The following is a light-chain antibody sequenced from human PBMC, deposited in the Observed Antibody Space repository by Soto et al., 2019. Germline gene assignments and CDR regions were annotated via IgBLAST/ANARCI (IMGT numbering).Light chain of an antibody. J-gene: IGLJ2*01. V-gene: IGLV2-14*01. CDR3: QSYDSSLTNAV. CDR2: EVS. Sequence: QSVLTQPASVSGSPGQSITISCTGTSSDVGGYRYVSWYQHHPGKAPKLMIYEVSNRPSGVPDRFSGSKSGTSVSLAITGLRGEDEADYHCQSYDSSLTNAVFGGGTKLTVL. CDR1: SSDVGGYRY.